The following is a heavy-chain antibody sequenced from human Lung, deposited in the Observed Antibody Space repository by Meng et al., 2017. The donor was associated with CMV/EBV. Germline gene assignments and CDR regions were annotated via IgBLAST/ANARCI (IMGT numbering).Heavy chain of an antibody. CDR1: GFTFSSYS. CDR3: ERDPPDCNDPRSYAFDI. D-gene: IGHD2/OR15-2a*01. CDR2: ISSSSSYI. J-gene: IGHJ3*02. V-gene: IGHV3-21*01. Sequence: GESXKISCAASGFTFSSYSRNWVRQAPGKGLEWVSSISSSSSYIYYTDSVKGLFTISRDNAKNSLYLQMNSLRAEDTAVYYGERDPPDCNDPRSYAFDIWXQGTXVTVSS.